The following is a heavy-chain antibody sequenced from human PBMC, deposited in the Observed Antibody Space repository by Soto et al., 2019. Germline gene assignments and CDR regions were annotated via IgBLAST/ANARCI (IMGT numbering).Heavy chain of an antibody. CDR2: MSHSGGT. D-gene: IGHD2-21*02. CDR1: GGFVSSGSYY. J-gene: IGHJ3*02. CDR3: ARVERGTATAVVDAFDI. Sequence: QVQLQQWGAGLLKPSETLSLTCAVYGGFVSSGSYYWSWIRQPPGKGLEWIGEMSHSGGTHFNPSLKSRVTISVDTSKNQSYQKMSSVPAADTALYYCARVERGTATAVVDAFDIWGPGTMVTVSS. V-gene: IGHV4-34*01.